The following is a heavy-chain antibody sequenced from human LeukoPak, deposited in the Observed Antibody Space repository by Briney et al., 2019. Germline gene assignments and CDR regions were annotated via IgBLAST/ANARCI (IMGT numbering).Heavy chain of an antibody. V-gene: IGHV4-4*07. CDR2: IYTSGST. CDR1: GGSISSYY. D-gene: IGHD2-2*01. J-gene: IGHJ2*01. Sequence: SETLSLTCTVPGGSISSYYWSWIRQPAGKGLEWIGRIYTSGSTNYNPSLKSRVTMSVDTSKNQFSLKLSSVTAAGTAVYYCAGGGAVVVPAAQGFFDLWGRGTLVTVSS. CDR3: AGGGAVVVPAAQGFFDL.